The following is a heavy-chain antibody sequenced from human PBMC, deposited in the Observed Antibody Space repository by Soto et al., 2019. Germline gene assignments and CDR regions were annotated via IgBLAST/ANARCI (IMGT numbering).Heavy chain of an antibody. CDR2: ISAYDGNT. CDR3: GRVLEDLVVLPAGAEYYYYYYMDV. V-gene: IGHV1-18*01. CDR1: GYTFTSYG. Sequence: ASVKVSCKASGYTFTSYGISWVRQAPGQGLEWMGWISAYDGNTNYARKLQGRVTMTTDTSTSTAYMELRSLRSDDTAVYYCGRVLEDLVVLPAGAEYYYYYYMDVWGQARPASASS. D-gene: IGHD2-2*01. J-gene: IGHJ6*03.